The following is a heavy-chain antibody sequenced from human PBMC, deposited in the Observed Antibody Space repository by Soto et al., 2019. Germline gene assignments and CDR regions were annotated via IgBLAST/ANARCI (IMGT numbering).Heavy chain of an antibody. CDR3: ARKDIVATSLIN. J-gene: IGHJ4*02. CDR2: IYYSGST. D-gene: IGHD5-12*01. V-gene: IGHV4-59*12. CDR1: GGSISSYY. Sequence: SETLSLTCTVSGGSISSYYWSWIRQPPGKGLEWIGYIYYSGSTYYNPSLKSRVTISVDRSKNQFSLKLSSVTAADTAVYYCARKDIVATSLINWGQGTLVTVSS.